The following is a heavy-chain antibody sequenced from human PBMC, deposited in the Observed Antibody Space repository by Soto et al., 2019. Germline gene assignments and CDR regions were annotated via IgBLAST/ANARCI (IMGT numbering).Heavy chain of an antibody. CDR1: GYTFTIHG. CDR3: ARDRLAGLFDY. D-gene: IGHD6-19*01. Sequence: GASVKVSCKASGYTFTIHGISWVRQAPGQGLEWMGWISAYNGNTNYAQKLQGRVTMTTDTSTSTAYMELRSLRSDDTAVYYCARDRLAGLFDYWGQGTLVTVSS. J-gene: IGHJ4*02. V-gene: IGHV1-18*01. CDR2: ISAYNGNT.